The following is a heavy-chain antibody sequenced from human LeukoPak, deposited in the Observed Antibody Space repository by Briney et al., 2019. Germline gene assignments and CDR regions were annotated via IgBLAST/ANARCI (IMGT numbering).Heavy chain of an antibody. CDR1: GFTFSGSA. D-gene: IGHD2-8*01. CDR2: IRSKANSYET. J-gene: IGHJ4*02. V-gene: IGHV3-73*01. CDR3: ASPYCSDGVCYPGY. Sequence: GGSLRLSCAASGFTFSGSAMHWLRQASGKGLEWLGRIRSKANSYETAYAASVTGRFTISRDDSKNTAYLQMNSLETEDTAVYYCASPYCSDGVCYPGYWGQGALVTVSS.